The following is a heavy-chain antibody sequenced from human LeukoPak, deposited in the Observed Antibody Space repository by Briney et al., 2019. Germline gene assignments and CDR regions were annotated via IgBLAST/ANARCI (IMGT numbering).Heavy chain of an antibody. CDR3: ARDPSIAGTEDVWFDP. CDR2: IHYNGGT. V-gene: IGHV4-39*07. CDR1: GGSLSTNDYY. D-gene: IGHD1-1*01. Sequence: SETLSLTCTVSGGSLSTNDYYWGWIRQPPGKGLEWIGSIHYNGGTYYNPSLKSRVTISIDPSKNQFSLKLSSVTAADTAVYYCARDPSIAGTEDVWFDPWGQGTLVTVSS. J-gene: IGHJ5*02.